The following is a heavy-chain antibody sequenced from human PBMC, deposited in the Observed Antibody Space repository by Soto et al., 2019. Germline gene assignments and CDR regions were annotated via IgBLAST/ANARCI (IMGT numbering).Heavy chain of an antibody. V-gene: IGHV3-30*18. CDR1: GFTFSSYG. CDR2: ISYDGSNK. J-gene: IGHJ4*02. D-gene: IGHD2-8*02. CDR3: AKDPRHWYYFDY. Sequence: GGSLRLSCAASGFTFSSYGMHWVRQAPGKGLEWVAVISYDGSNKYYADSVKGRFTISRDNSKNTLYLQMNSLRAEDTAVYYCAKDPRHWYYFDYWGQGTLVTVSS.